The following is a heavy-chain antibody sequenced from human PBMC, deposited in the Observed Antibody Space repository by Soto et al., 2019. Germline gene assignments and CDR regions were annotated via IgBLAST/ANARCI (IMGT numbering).Heavy chain of an antibody. D-gene: IGHD3-3*01. V-gene: IGHV4-34*01. CDR2: INHSGGT. CDR1: GGSFSGYY. Sequence: SETLSLTCAVYGGSFSGYYWSWIRQPPGKGLEWIGEINHSGGTNYNPSLKSRVTISVDTSKNQFSLKLSSVTAADTAVYYCARVARYDFWSGYQHAFDIWGQGTMVTVSS. CDR3: ARVARYDFWSGYQHAFDI. J-gene: IGHJ3*02.